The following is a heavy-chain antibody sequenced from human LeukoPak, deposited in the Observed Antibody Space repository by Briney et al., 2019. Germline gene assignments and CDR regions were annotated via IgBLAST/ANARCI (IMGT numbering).Heavy chain of an antibody. D-gene: IGHD3-10*01. CDR1: GFTFSSYG. Sequence: GGSLRLSCAASGFTFSSYGMHWVRQAPGKGLEWVAVISYDGSNKYYADSVKGRFTISRDNSKNSLYLQMNSLRAEDTALYYCAKDMAAYYYASGNVDYWGQGTLVTVSS. J-gene: IGHJ4*02. V-gene: IGHV3-30*18. CDR3: AKDMAAYYYASGNVDY. CDR2: ISYDGSNK.